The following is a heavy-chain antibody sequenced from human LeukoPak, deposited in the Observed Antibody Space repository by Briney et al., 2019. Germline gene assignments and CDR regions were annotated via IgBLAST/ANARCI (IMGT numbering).Heavy chain of an antibody. J-gene: IGHJ4*02. D-gene: IGHD2-15*01. CDR3: ARATRYCSGGSCVYYFDY. V-gene: IGHV3-74*01. CDR2: INSDGSST. CDR1: GFTFSSYW. Sequence: GGSLRLSCAASGFTFSSYWMHWVCQAPGKGLVGVSRINSDGSSTSYADSVKGRFTISRDNAKNTLYLQMNSLRAEDTAVYYCARATRYCSGGSCVYYFDYWGQGTLVTVSS.